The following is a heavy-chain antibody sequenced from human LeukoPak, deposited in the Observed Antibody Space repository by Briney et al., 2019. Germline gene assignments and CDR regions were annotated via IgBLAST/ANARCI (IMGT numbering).Heavy chain of an antibody. V-gene: IGHV4-59*01. D-gene: IGHD3-3*01. CDR2: FYKSGST. CDR1: GGSISSYY. CDR3: ARDGGSRAFQH. J-gene: IGHJ1*01. Sequence: SETLSLTCTVSGGSISSYYWSWIRQPPGQGLEWIGCFYKSGSTDYNPSLKSRVTISVDTSKNQLSLKLSSVAAADTAVYYCARDGGSRAFQHWGQGTLVTVSS.